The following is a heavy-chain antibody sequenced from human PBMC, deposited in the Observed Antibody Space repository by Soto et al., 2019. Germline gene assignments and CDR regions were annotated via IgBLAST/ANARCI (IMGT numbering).Heavy chain of an antibody. CDR1: GGSISTANW. D-gene: IGHD6-25*01. CDR3: TSRPCGLDKWFDP. J-gene: IGHJ5*02. CDR2: IYHSGST. Sequence: SETLSLTCAVSGGSISTANWWIWVRQPPGKGLECIGEIYHSGSTNYNPSLKSRVTISVDKSKNQFSLKLSSVTAADTAIYYCTSRPCGLDKWFDPWGQGTLVT. V-gene: IGHV4-4*02.